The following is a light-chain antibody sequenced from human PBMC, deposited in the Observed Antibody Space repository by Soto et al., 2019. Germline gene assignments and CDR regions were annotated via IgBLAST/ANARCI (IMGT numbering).Light chain of an antibody. J-gene: IGKJ1*01. V-gene: IGKV3-15*01. CDR3: QQSNNWPWT. CDR2: SAS. Sequence: EVVMTQSPATLSVSPGERATFSCRASQTVSRNLAWYQQKPGQAPRLLIHSASTRATGVPARFSGSGSGTEFTLTVTSLQAEDFAVSFCQQSNNWPWTFGQETRVE. CDR1: QTVSRN.